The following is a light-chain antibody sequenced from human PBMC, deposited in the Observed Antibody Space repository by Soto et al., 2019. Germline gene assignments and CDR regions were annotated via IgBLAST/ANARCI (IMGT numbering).Light chain of an antibody. CDR3: QHYNNWPPWT. CDR2: GAS. J-gene: IGKJ1*01. V-gene: IGKV3-15*01. CDR1: QSVSNN. Sequence: EIVMTQSPATLSISPGERATLSCRASQSVSNNLAWYQQKPGQAPRLLIYGASTRATGIPARFSGSGSGTEFTLTIGGLQSEDCGVYYCQHYNNWPPWTFGQGTRVEIK.